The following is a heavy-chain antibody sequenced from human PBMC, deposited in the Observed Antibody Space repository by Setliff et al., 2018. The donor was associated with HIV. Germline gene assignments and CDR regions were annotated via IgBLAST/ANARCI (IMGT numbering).Heavy chain of an antibody. J-gene: IGHJ3*02. CDR1: RGSFSGYY. CDR2: INHSGRT. D-gene: IGHD3-10*01. Sequence: SETLSLTCDVYRGSFSGYYWSWIRQPPGKGLEWIGEINHSGRTNYNPSLKSRVTISIDTSKNQFSLKLSSVTAADTAVYYCASSMVRGVIGVFDMWGQGTMVTVSS. CDR3: ASSMVRGVIGVFDM. V-gene: IGHV4-34*01.